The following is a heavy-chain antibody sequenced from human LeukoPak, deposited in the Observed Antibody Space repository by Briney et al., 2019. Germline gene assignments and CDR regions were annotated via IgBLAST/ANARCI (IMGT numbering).Heavy chain of an antibody. CDR2: IYYSGST. CDR1: GGSISSSSYY. CDR3: ARGRHDITMIVVVMTSVSYYLDV. V-gene: IGHV4-39*07. Sequence: SETLSLTCTVSGGSISSSSYYWGWIRQPPGKGLEWIGSIYYSGSTYYNPSLKSRVTISVDTSKNQFSLKLSSVTAAGTAVYYCARGRHDITMIVVVMTSVSYYLDVWGKGTTVTVS. D-gene: IGHD3-22*01. J-gene: IGHJ6*03.